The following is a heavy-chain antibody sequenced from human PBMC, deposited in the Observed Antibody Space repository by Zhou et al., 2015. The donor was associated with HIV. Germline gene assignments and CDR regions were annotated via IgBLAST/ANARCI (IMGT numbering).Heavy chain of an antibody. CDR3: ARPRKDYSDSTYYDS. J-gene: IGHJ4*02. CDR1: GGTFNSYS. D-gene: IGHD3-22*01. Sequence: QVQLVQSGAEVKKPGSSVKVSCRASGGTFNSYSITWVRQAPGQGLEWMGGIIPILGTPTYAPKLQDRLTIGADDSTRTAYMELSSLRSEDTALYYCARPRKDYSDSTYYDSWGQGTLVTVSS. V-gene: IGHV1-69*01. CDR2: IIPILGTP.